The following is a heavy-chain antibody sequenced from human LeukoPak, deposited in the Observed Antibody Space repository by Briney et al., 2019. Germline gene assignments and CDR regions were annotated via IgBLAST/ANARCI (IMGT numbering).Heavy chain of an antibody. J-gene: IGHJ4*02. V-gene: IGHV3-66*01. CDR3: ARGLYSSGWVDY. D-gene: IGHD6-19*01. CDR1: GLTVSSNY. CDR2: IYSGGNT. Sequence: GGSLRLSCAASGLTVSSNYMNWVRQAPRKGLKWVSVIYSGGNTYYTDSVKGRFTISRDNSKNTLYLQMNSLRAEDTAVYYCARGLYSSGWVDYWGQGTLVTVSS.